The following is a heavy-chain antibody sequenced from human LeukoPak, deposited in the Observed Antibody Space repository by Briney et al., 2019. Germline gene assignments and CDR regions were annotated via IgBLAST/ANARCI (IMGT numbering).Heavy chain of an antibody. Sequence: PGGSLRLSCAASGFTFSNYWMNWVRQAPGKGLEWVANIKQDGSETYYVDSVKGRFTISRDNAKTSLSLQMNSLRAEDTAVYYCARQRGSFSFDYWGQGTLVTVSS. V-gene: IGHV3-7*01. CDR3: ARQRGSFSFDY. CDR2: IKQDGSET. CDR1: GFTFSNYW. J-gene: IGHJ4*02. D-gene: IGHD2/OR15-2a*01.